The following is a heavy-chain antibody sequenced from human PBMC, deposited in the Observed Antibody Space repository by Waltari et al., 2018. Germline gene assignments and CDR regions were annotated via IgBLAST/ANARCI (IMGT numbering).Heavy chain of an antibody. CDR2: IKPDGSES. J-gene: IGHJ4*02. D-gene: IGHD4-17*01. Sequence: EVQLVESGGHLVTPGASLRLSCAASGFTFSNYWMTWARQAPGKGLDGVANIKPDGSESYYADAVKGRFTFSRDNAKNSLSLQMHSLRVEDTAVYYCARSGGYGWDSWGQGTLVIVSS. CDR3: ARSGGYGWDS. CDR1: GFTFSNYW. V-gene: IGHV3-7*01.